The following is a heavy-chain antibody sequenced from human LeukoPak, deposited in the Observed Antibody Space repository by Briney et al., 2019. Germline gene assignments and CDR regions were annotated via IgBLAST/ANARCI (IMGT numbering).Heavy chain of an antibody. D-gene: IGHD6-19*01. V-gene: IGHV3-23*01. CDR3: AKAIAVAGTSLDY. Sequence: GGSLRLSCAASGFTFSSYAMSWVRQAPGKGLEWVSAISGSGGSTYYADSVRGRFTISRDNSKNTLYLQMNSLRAEDTAVYYCAKAIAVAGTSLDYWGQGTLVTVSS. CDR2: ISGSGGST. J-gene: IGHJ4*02. CDR1: GFTFSSYA.